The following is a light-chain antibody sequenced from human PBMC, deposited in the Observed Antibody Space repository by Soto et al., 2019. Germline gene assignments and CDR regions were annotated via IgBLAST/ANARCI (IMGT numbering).Light chain of an antibody. CDR1: QSISSW. CDR3: QQYDGYSRT. V-gene: IGKV1-5*01. J-gene: IGKJ1*01. Sequence: DIQMTQSPSTLSASVGDRVTITCRASQSISSWLAWYQKKPGKAPKILIYDASSLESGVPSRFSGSGSGTEFTLTISSLQPDDFATYYCQQYDGYSRTFGQGTKVDI. CDR2: DAS.